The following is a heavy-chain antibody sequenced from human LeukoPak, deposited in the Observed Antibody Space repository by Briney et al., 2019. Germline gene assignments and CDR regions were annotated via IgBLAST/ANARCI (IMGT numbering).Heavy chain of an antibody. Sequence: SQTLSLTCTVSGGSISSSDYYWSWIRQPPGKGLEWIGYIYYSGSTYYNPSLKSRVTISIDSSKKQFSLKLTSVTAADTAVYYCARAGFGIDFWGPGTLVTVSS. D-gene: IGHD3-10*01. CDR1: GGSISSSDYY. J-gene: IGHJ4*02. CDR2: IYYSGST. CDR3: ARAGFGIDF. V-gene: IGHV4-30-4*08.